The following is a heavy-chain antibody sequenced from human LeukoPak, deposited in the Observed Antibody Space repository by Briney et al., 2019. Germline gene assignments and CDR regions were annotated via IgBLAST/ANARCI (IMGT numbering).Heavy chain of an antibody. CDR2: IYYSVTT. CDR3: ARSRGGSSWFNYFDS. CDR1: GGSISSYY. J-gene: IGHJ4*02. V-gene: IGHV4-59*08. Sequence: SETLSLTCTVSGGSISSYYWSWIRQPPGKGLEWIGYIYYSVTTNYNPSLESRVTISVDPSKNQFSLKLNSVTATDTAVYYCARSRGGSSWFNYFDSWGQGALVTVSS. D-gene: IGHD6-13*01.